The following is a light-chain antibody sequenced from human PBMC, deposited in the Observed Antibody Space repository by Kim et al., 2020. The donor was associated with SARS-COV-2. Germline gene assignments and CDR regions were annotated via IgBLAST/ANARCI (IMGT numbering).Light chain of an antibody. V-gene: IGKV1-5*03. CDR2: KAS. Sequence: SASAGNSVTITCRASQSVTSWLAWYLQRPGKAPNRLVYKASSLENGVPSRFSGSGSGTEFTLTISSLQPDDFATYYCQQYNSDPYAFGEESNLEI. CDR3: QQYNSDPYA. J-gene: IGKJ2*01. CDR1: QSVTSW.